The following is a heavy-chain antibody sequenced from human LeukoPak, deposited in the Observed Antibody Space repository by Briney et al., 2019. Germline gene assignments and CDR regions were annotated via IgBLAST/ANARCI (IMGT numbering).Heavy chain of an antibody. Sequence: SQTLSLTCAISGDSVSSNSAAWNWIRQSPSRGLEWLGRTYYRSKWYNDYAVSVKSRITINPDTSKDQFSLQLNSVTPEDTAVYYCASLGYWGDWGFVDVWGQGTTVTVSS. CDR3: ASLGYWGDWGFVDV. CDR2: TYYRSKWYN. CDR1: GDSVSSNSAA. V-gene: IGHV6-1*01. J-gene: IGHJ6*02. D-gene: IGHD2-15*01.